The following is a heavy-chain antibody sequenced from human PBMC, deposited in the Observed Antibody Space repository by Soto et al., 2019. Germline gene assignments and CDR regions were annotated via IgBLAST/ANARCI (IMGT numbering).Heavy chain of an antibody. Sequence: EVQLVESGGGLVQPGGSLRLSCAASGFTFSSYWMHWVRQAPGKGLVWVSRINSDGSSTSYADSVKGRFTISRDNAKNTVYLQMNSLRAEDTAVYYCARGGSGSYYSSRGTGKIDYWGQGTLVTVSS. CDR2: INSDGSST. V-gene: IGHV3-74*01. CDR1: GFTFSSYW. CDR3: ARGGSGSYYSSRGTGKIDY. D-gene: IGHD3-10*01. J-gene: IGHJ4*02.